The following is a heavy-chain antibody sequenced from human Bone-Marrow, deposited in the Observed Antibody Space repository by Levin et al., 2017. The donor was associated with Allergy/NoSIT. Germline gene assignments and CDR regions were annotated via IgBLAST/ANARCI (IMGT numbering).Heavy chain of an antibody. D-gene: IGHD3-16*01. CDR2: VNCANGNT. CDR1: GYTFTTYT. V-gene: IGHV1-3*01. Sequence: GESLKISCKGSGYTFTTYTIHWVRQAPGQGLEWMGFVNCANGNTKYSQKFQDRVVITSDTSATTAYMELTSLRSEDTAMFYCARESNAYYNNFAMDVWGQGTTVTVSS. J-gene: IGHJ6*02. CDR3: ARESNAYYNNFAMDV.